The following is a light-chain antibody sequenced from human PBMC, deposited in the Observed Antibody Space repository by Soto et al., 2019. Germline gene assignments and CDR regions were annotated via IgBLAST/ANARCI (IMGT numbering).Light chain of an antibody. Sequence: EIVMTQSPATLSVSPGERATLSCRASQSVSSNLAWYQQKPGQAPRLLIYGTSTRATGIPARFSGSGSGTEFTLTISSLQSEDFAVYYCQQCHNWPPLTFGGGTKVDIK. J-gene: IGKJ4*01. CDR2: GTS. CDR1: QSVSSN. V-gene: IGKV3-15*01. CDR3: QQCHNWPPLT.